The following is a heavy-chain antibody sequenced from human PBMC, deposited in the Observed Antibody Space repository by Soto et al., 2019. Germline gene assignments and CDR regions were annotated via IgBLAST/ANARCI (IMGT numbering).Heavy chain of an antibody. V-gene: IGHV1-8*01. Sequence: QVQLVQSGAEVKKPGASVKVSCKASGYTFTSYDINCVRQATGQGLEWMGLMNPNSGNTGYAQKFQGRGTMTRNTSISTAYMELSSLRSEDTAVSYCAGSYGAYFCGIDYGGQGTLVTVSS. CDR2: MNPNSGNT. D-gene: IGHD4-17*01. J-gene: IGHJ4*02. CDR3: AGSYGAYFCGIDY. CDR1: GYTFTSYD.